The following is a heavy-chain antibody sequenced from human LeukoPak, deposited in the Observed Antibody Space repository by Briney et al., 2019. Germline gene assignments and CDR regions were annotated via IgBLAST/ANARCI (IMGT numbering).Heavy chain of an antibody. CDR3: ARSALKYYSSGSYF. J-gene: IGHJ4*02. CDR1: GYSFDNYG. Sequence: ASVKVSCKASGYSFDNYGFSWMRQAPGQGLEWMGWISTKNDKTNYAPKFQDRVTMITDTSTSTAYMELRNLRSDDTAVYYCARSALKYYSSGSYFWGQGTLVTVSS. D-gene: IGHD3-10*01. V-gene: IGHV1-18*04. CDR2: ISTKNDKT.